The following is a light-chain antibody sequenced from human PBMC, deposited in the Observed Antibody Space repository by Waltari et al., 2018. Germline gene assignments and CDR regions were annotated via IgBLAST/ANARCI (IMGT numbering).Light chain of an antibody. CDR1: SSTTWGAA. J-gene: IGLJ2*01. V-gene: IGLV1-36*01. Sequence: QSSITQHTSVSGTPRQRLTIYCSGSSSTTWGAAVHWYQQFPGKSPKLVIYSDDLLPSGVSDRFSGSKSGSSASLAISGLQSEDEALYFCAAWDVSLNALIFGGGTKLTVL. CDR2: SDD. CDR3: AAWDVSLNALI.